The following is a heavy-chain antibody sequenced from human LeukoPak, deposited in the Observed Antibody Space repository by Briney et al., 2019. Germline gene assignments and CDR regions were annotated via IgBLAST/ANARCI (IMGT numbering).Heavy chain of an antibody. Sequence: SETLSLTCTVSGGSIRSYYWSWIRQSPGKGLDWIGYIYYSGITNYNPSLKSRVTISVDTSKNQFSLILSSVTAADTAVYYCARVRDSGYYDFDYWGQGTLVTVSS. CDR1: GGSIRSYY. V-gene: IGHV4-59*01. D-gene: IGHD3-22*01. CDR2: IYYSGIT. CDR3: ARVRDSGYYDFDY. J-gene: IGHJ4*02.